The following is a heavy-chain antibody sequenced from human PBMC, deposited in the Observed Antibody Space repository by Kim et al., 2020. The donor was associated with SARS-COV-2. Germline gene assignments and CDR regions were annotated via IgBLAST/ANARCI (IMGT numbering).Heavy chain of an antibody. D-gene: IGHD3-16*01. Sequence: SETLSLTCTVSGGSISSYYWSWIRQPPGKGLEWIGYIYYSGSTNYNPSLKSRVTISVDTSKNQFSLKLSSVTAADTAVYYCALTNMMADAFDIWGQGTMVTVSS. V-gene: IGHV4-59*01. CDR3: ALTNMMADAFDI. CDR1: GGSISSYY. J-gene: IGHJ3*02. CDR2: IYYSGST.